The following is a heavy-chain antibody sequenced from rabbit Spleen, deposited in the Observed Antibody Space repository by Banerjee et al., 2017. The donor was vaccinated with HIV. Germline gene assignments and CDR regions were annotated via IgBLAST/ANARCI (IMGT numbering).Heavy chain of an antibody. CDR1: GVSLNDKDV. D-gene: IGHD8-1*01. V-gene: IGHV1S45*01. CDR2: IDAGISGFT. J-gene: IGHJ6*01. CDR3: ARDTASSFSSYGMDL. Sequence: QEQLEESGGGLVKPEGSLTLTCKASGVSLNDKDVMCWVRQAPGKGLEWIACIDAGISGFTYHASWAKGRFTISKTSSTTVTLQMTSLTAADTATYFCARDTASSFSSYGMDLWGPGTLVTVS.